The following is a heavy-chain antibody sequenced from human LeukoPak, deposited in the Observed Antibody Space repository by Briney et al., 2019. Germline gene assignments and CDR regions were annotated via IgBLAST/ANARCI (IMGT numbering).Heavy chain of an antibody. CDR3: ARLVVVAATGGYYMDV. V-gene: IGHV3-11*01. CDR2: ISSSGSTT. Sequence: GGCLSLSCAASGFTFSDYYMSWIRQAPGKGLEWVSYISSSGSTTYYADSVKGRFTISRDNAKNSLYLQMNSLRAEDTAVYYCARLVVVAATGGYYMDVWGKGTTVTVSS. CDR1: GFTFSDYY. D-gene: IGHD2-15*01. J-gene: IGHJ6*03.